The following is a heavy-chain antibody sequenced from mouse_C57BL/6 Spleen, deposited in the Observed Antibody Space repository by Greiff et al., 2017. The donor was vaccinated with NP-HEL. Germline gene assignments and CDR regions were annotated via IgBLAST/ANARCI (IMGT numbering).Heavy chain of an antibody. J-gene: IGHJ2*01. V-gene: IGHV3-1*01. CDR2: ISYSGST. CDR1: GYSITSGYD. D-gene: IGHD2-12*01. Sequence: EVKLVESGPGMVKPSQSLSLTCTVTGYSITSGYDWHWIRHFPGNKLEWMGYISYSGSTNYNPSLKSRISITHDTSKNHFFLKLNSVTTEDTATYYCARSRYSPYYFDYWGQGTTLTVSS. CDR3: ARSRYSPYYFDY.